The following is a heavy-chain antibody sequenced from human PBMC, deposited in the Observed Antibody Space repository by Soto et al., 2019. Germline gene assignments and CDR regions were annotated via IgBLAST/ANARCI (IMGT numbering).Heavy chain of an antibody. CDR1: GFTFSNYA. V-gene: IGHV3-23*01. CDR2: LSGSGGST. Sequence: DVQLLESGGGLVQPGGSLRLSCAASGFTFSNYAMTWVRQAPGKGLEWVSGLSGSGGSTFYADSVKGRFTNSRDNSKNTLYMKLSSVRAEDSAVYYWAKDQGWSIDVPYYLDIWGQGNLVNVSS. D-gene: IGHD2-15*01. J-gene: IGHJ4*02. CDR3: AKDQGWSIDVPYYLDI.